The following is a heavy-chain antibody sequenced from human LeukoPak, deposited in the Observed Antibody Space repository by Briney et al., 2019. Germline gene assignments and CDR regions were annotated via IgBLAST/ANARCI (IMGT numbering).Heavy chain of an antibody. CDR2: ISGSGGST. CDR3: AKGIRGYSGYDYDY. Sequence: PGGSPRLSCAASGFTFSSYAMSWVRQAPGKGLEWVSAISGSGGSTYYADSVKGRFTISRDNSKNTLYLQMNSLRAEDTAVYYCAKGIRGYSGYDYDYWGQGTLVTVSS. J-gene: IGHJ4*02. V-gene: IGHV3-23*01. CDR1: GFTFSSYA. D-gene: IGHD5-12*01.